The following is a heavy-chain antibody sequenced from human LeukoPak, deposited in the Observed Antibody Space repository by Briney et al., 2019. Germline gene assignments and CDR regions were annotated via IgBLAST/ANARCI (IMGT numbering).Heavy chain of an antibody. J-gene: IGHJ5*02. CDR2: IYPGDSDA. Sequence: GESLKISCKASGYIFTNYWIGWVRQMPGKGLEWMGIIYPGDSDARYGPSFRGQVTISADKSISTAYLQWSSLKASDTATYYCARRGGQTTSSTYYAAWGQGTLVTVSS. CDR1: GYIFTNYW. D-gene: IGHD3-22*01. CDR3: ARRGGQTTSSTYYAA. V-gene: IGHV5-51*01.